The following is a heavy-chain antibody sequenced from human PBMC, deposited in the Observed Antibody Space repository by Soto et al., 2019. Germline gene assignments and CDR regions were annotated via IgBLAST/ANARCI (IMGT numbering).Heavy chain of an antibody. CDR3: SKGLHY. CDR2: ISYDGSNK. V-gene: IGHV3-30*18. Sequence: QVQLVESGGGVVQPGRSLRLSCAASGFTFSSYGMHWVRQAPGKGLEWVAVISYDGSNKYYADSVKGRFTISRDTSKNTLYLQMNSLRAEDTAVYYCSKGLHYWGQGTLVTVSS. J-gene: IGHJ4*02. CDR1: GFTFSSYG.